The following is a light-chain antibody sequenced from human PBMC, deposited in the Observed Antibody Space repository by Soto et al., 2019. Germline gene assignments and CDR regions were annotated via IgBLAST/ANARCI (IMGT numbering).Light chain of an antibody. J-gene: IGKJ4*01. V-gene: IGKV1-5*03. CDR2: KAS. Sequence: DIQMTQSPSTLSASVGDTVTITCRASQSISTWLAWYQQKPGKAPKLLIYKASSIETGVPSRFSGSGSGTEFTLTSSSLQPDDFATYYCQQYNNYPRTFGGGTRVEIK. CDR3: QQYNNYPRT. CDR1: QSISTW.